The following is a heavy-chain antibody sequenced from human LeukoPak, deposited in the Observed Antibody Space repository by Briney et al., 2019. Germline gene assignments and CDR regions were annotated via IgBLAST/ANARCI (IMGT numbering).Heavy chain of an antibody. CDR2: FSCSGST. CDR3: ARTHPFYGSGSHFDY. D-gene: IGHD3-10*01. J-gene: IGHJ4*02. CDR1: GGSISSCTYS. Sequence: SETLSLTCSVSGGSISSCTYSWGWIRQPPGKGLEWIGSFSCSGSTYYNPSLKSRVTISVDTSKNQFSLKLSSVTAADTAVYYCARTHPFYGSGSHFDYWGQGTLVTVSS. V-gene: IGHV4-39*07.